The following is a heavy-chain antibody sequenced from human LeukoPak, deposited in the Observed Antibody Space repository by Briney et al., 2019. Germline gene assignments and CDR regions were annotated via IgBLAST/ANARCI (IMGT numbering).Heavy chain of an antibody. V-gene: IGHV3-48*01. D-gene: IGHD3-10*01. CDR1: GFTFNTYS. J-gene: IGHJ6*03. Sequence: GGSLRLSCAASGFTFNTYSMNWVRQAPGKGLEWVSYISSSSSTIYHADSVKGRFTISRDNSKNTLYLQMNSLRAEDTAVYYCAKEDVYGSGSYYYYYYYMDVWGKGTTVTISS. CDR2: ISSSSSTI. CDR3: AKEDVYGSGSYYYYYYYMDV.